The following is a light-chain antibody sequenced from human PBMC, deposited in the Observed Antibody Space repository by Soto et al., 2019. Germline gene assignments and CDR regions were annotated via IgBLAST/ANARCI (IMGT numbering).Light chain of an antibody. CDR3: SSYTSSSTLV. V-gene: IGLV2-14*03. CDR1: SSDVGGYDS. CDR2: DVN. J-gene: IGLJ2*01. Sequence: QSVLTQPASVSGSPGQSITICCTGTSSDVGGYDSVSWYQQHPGKAPKLMIYDVNNRPSGVSNRFSGSKSGNTASLTISGLQTEDEADYYCSSYTSSSTLVFGGGTKLTVL.